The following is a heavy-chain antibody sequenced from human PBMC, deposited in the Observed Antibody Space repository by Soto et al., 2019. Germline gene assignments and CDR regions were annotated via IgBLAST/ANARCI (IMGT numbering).Heavy chain of an antibody. D-gene: IGHD3-3*01. Sequence: GSLRLSCAASGFTFSSYGMHWVRQAPGKGLEWVAVIWYDGSNKYYADSVKGRFTISRDNSKNTLYLQMNSLRAEDTAVYYCARDPASDFWSGYYTPYYYYCMDVWGQGTTVTVSS. CDR3: ARDPASDFWSGYYTPYYYYCMDV. J-gene: IGHJ6*02. CDR2: IWYDGSNK. V-gene: IGHV3-33*01. CDR1: GFTFSSYG.